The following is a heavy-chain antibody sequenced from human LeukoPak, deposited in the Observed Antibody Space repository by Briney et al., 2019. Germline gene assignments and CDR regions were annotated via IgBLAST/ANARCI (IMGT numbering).Heavy chain of an antibody. CDR1: GFTFSDYY. J-gene: IGHJ4*02. Sequence: PGGSLSLSCAASGFTFSDYYMGWIRQAPGKGLEWVSYISISGSTIYYAGSVRGRFTISRDNAKNALYLQMNSLRAEDTAVYYCAIVHTGKRGLPDHWGQGTLVTVSS. D-gene: IGHD1-26*01. CDR2: ISISGSTI. V-gene: IGHV3-11*04. CDR3: AIVHTGKRGLPDH.